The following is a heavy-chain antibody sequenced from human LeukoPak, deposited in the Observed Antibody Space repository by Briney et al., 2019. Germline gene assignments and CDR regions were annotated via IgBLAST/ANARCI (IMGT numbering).Heavy chain of an antibody. CDR3: VREREKQWLF. J-gene: IGHJ4*02. D-gene: IGHD6-19*01. V-gene: IGHV4-39*07. Sequence: SETLSLTCTVSGGSISSSSYYWGWIRQPPGKGLEWIGSIYSSGSTYYNPSLKSRITISVDTSKNQFSLKLNSVTAADTAVYYCVREREKQWLFWGQGTLVPVSS. CDR2: IYSSGST. CDR1: GGSISSSSYY.